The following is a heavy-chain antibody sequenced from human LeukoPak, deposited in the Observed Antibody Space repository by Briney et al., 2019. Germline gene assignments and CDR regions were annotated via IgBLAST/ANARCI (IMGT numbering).Heavy chain of an antibody. Sequence: GASVKVSCKGSGNTFNAYYMHWVPQAPGQGLEWMGWVNPKSGGTNYAQRFQGRVTMTRDTSISTVYMELSRLKSDDTAVYYCARDFGYDSSGYYYYWGEGTLVTVSS. CDR3: ARDFGYDSSGYYYY. D-gene: IGHD3-22*01. CDR1: GNTFNAYY. J-gene: IGHJ4*02. V-gene: IGHV1-2*02. CDR2: VNPKSGGT.